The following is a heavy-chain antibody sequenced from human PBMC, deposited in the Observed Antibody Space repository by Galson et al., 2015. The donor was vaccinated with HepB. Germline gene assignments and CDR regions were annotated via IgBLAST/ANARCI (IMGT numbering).Heavy chain of an antibody. D-gene: IGHD5-24*01. CDR1: GYTFTSCG. CDR2: INTNTGNP. CDR3: ARDRGMATTYY. V-gene: IGHV7-4-1*02. Sequence: SVKVSCKASGYTFTSCGISWVRQAPGQGLEWMGWINTNTGNPTYAQGFTGRFVFSLDTSVSTAYLQISSLKAEDTAVYYCARDRGMATTYYWGQGTLVTVSS. J-gene: IGHJ4*02.